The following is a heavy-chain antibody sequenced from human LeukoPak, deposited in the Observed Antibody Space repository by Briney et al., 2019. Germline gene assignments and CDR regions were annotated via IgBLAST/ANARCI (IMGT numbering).Heavy chain of an antibody. CDR3: ARNSAGATSPSWFDP. D-gene: IGHD6-19*01. Sequence: SETLSLTSSVFDGSISNYYWSWIRHPPGKGLEWIGYGSYSGSTLYTPSVETRDPISVDTSKNQFSLKLSGVTAGDTAVYYCARNSAGATSPSWFDPWGQGTLVCVSS. CDR1: DGSISNYY. V-gene: IGHV4-59*08. J-gene: IGHJ5*02. CDR2: GSYSGST.